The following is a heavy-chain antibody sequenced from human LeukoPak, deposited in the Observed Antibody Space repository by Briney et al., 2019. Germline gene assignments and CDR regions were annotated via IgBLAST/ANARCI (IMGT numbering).Heavy chain of an antibody. V-gene: IGHV4-34*01. CDR3: ARQGGYSYGYTMDV. D-gene: IGHD5-18*01. J-gene: IGHJ6*04. Sequence: NASETLSLTCAVYGVSFSGYYWSWIRQPPGKGLEWIGEINHSGSTNYNPSLKSRVTISVDTSKNQFSLKLSSVTAADTAVYYCARQGGYSYGYTMDVWGKGTTVTISS. CDR2: INHSGST. CDR1: GVSFSGYY.